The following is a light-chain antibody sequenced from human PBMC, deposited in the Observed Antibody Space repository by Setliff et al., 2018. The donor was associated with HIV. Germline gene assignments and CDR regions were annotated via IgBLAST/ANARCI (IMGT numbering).Light chain of an antibody. V-gene: IGKV3-20*01. CDR2: STS. CDR1: ESVRRSS. J-gene: IGKJ1*01. Sequence: EIVLTQSPGTLSLSPGERATLSCRASESVRRSSLAWYQQKPGQGPRLLIYSTSNRGTGIPDRFSGSGSGTDFSLTINRLEPEDFAVYYCQQCGSSPATFGQGTRWIS. CDR3: QQCGSSPAT.